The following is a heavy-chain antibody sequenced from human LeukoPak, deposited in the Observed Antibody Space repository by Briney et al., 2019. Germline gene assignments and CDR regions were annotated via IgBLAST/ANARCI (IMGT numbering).Heavy chain of an antibody. CDR3: ARGDTAMVIGFDY. D-gene: IGHD5-18*01. CDR2: IIPIFGTA. Sequence: SVKVSCKASGGTFSSYAISWVRQAPGQGLEWMGRIIPIFGTANYAQKFQGRVTITTDESTSTAYMELSSLRSEDMAVYYCARGDTAMVIGFDYWGQGTLVTVSS. V-gene: IGHV1-69*05. CDR1: GGTFSSYA. J-gene: IGHJ4*02.